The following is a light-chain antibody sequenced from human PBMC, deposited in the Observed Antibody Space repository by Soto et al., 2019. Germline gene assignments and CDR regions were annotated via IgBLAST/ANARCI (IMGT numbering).Light chain of an antibody. Sequence: QSVLTQPPSVSGAPGQRVTISCTGSSSNIGAGYDVHWYQQLPGTVPKLLIYGNSNRPSGVPDRFSGSKSGTSASLAITGLQAEDEADYYCQSYYSSLSYVVGTGTKLTVL. V-gene: IGLV1-40*01. CDR1: SSNIGAGYD. J-gene: IGLJ1*01. CDR3: QSYYSSLSYV. CDR2: GNS.